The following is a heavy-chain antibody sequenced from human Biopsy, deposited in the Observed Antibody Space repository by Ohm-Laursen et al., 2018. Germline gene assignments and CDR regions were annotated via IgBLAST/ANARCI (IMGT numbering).Heavy chain of an antibody. CDR1: GFSVTNGGLS. J-gene: IGHJ4*02. Sequence: STQTLTLTCSFSGFSVTNGGLSVGWIRQSPGRALEWLGLIYGDDNKRYSPSLKSSLLITKGTSKNQVVLTLTNVDPVDTGTYYCAHRQKWTFDFWGQGTLVTVSS. D-gene: IGHD1-26*01. V-gene: IGHV2-5*02. CDR2: IYGDDNK. CDR3: AHRQKWTFDF.